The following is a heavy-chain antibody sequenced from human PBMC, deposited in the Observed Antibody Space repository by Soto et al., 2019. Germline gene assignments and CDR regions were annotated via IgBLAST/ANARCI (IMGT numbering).Heavy chain of an antibody. Sequence: EVQLVESGGGLVQPGGSLRLSCAASGFTFSGYWMSWVRQAPGKGLEWVANIKQDGSEQFYVDSVKGRFTISRDNAKSSLYPKMNSLRAEDTAVYYCAREAVWGQGTTVTVSS. J-gene: IGHJ6*02. CDR2: IKQDGSEQ. CDR1: GFTFSGYW. V-gene: IGHV3-7*05. CDR3: AREAV.